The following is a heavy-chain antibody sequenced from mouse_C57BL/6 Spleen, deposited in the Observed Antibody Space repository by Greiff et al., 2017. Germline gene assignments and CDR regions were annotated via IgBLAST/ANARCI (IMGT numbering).Heavy chain of an antibody. CDR3: SRQNIVTTNYYAMDY. Sequence: EVQGVESGGDLVKPGGSLKLSCAASGFTFSSYGMSWVRQTPDKRLEWVATISSGGSYTYYPDSVKGRFTISRDNAKNTLYLQMSSLKSEDTAMYYCSRQNIVTTNYYAMDYWGQGTSVTVSS. D-gene: IGHD2-5*01. J-gene: IGHJ4*01. CDR1: GFTFSSYG. V-gene: IGHV5-6*01. CDR2: ISSGGSYT.